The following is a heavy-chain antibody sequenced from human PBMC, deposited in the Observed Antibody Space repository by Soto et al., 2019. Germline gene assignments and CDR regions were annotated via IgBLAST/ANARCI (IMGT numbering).Heavy chain of an antibody. V-gene: IGHV4-34*01. Sequence: SETLSLTCAVYGGSFSGYYWSWSRQPPGKGLEWIGEINHSGSTNYNPSLKSRVTISVDTSKNQFSLKLSSVTAADTAVYYCACGPQDIVVVPAAMYGWFDPWGQGTLVTVSS. J-gene: IGHJ5*02. CDR3: ACGPQDIVVVPAAMYGWFDP. CDR1: GGSFSGYY. D-gene: IGHD2-2*01. CDR2: INHSGST.